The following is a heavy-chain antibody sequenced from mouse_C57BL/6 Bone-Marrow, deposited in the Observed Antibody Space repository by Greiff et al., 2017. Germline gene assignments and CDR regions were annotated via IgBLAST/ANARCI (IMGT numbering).Heavy chain of an antibody. D-gene: IGHD2-5*01. CDR2: IDPSDSYT. CDR3: AREGPAYYSNWFAY. Sequence: QVQLQQPGAELVKPGASVKLSCKASGYTFTSYWMQWVKQRPGQGLEWIGEIDPSDSYTNYNQKFKGKATLTVDTSSSTAYMQLSSLTSDDSAVYYCAREGPAYYSNWFAYWGQGTLVTVSA. V-gene: IGHV1-50*01. J-gene: IGHJ3*01. CDR1: GYTFTSYW.